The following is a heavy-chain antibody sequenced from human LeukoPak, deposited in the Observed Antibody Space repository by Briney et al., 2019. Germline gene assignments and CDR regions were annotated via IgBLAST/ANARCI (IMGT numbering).Heavy chain of an antibody. V-gene: IGHV1-2*02. D-gene: IGHD3-3*01. CDR3: ARGRFLEWLLFLDY. CDR1: GYTFTGYY. Sequence: ASVKVSCKASGYTFTGYYTHWVRQAPGQGLEWMGWINPNSGGTNYAQKFQGRVTMTRDTSISTAYMELSRLRSDDTAVYYCARGRFLEWLLFLDYWGQGTLVTVSS. J-gene: IGHJ4*02. CDR2: INPNSGGT.